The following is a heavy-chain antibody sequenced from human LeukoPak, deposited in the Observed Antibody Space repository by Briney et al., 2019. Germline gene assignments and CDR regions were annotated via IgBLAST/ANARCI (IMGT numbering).Heavy chain of an antibody. CDR1: GFTFSSYA. CDR2: ISGSGGST. CDR3: AKDASVVVAASETDY. Sequence: GGSLRLSCAASGFTFSSYAMSWVRQAPGKGLEWVSAISGSGGSTYYADSVEGRFTISRDNSKNTLYLQMNSLRAEDTAVYYCAKDASVVVAASETDYWGQGTLVTVSS. D-gene: IGHD2-15*01. V-gene: IGHV3-23*01. J-gene: IGHJ4*02.